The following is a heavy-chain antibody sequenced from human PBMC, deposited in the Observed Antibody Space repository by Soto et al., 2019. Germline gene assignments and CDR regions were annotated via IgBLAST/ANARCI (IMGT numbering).Heavy chain of an antibody. CDR2: ISRDESQM. D-gene: IGHD6-19*01. CDR3: AKAWGSSGWFNWFAP. CDR1: GFNVGVTG. V-gene: IGHV3-30*18. Sequence: QVQLVESGGGVVQPGRSLTLSCAGSGFNVGVTGMHWVRQAPGKGLEWVAMISRDESQMHYVESVNGRFTVSRDKSKNTLYLQMNGLRPEDTALYYCAKAWGSSGWFNWFAPLGQWVQVTVSS. J-gene: IGHJ5*02.